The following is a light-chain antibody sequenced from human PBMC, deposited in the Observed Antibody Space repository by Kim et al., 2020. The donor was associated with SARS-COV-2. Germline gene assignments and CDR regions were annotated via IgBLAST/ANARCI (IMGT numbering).Light chain of an antibody. Sequence: AYVGDRVTITCRAGQDIANSLAWYQQKPGTVPKVLIYGASTVQSGVPSRFSGSGSGTEFTLTIGSLQTEDVATYYCQKYNSAPWTFGPGTKVDIK. V-gene: IGKV1-27*01. CDR2: GAS. CDR3: QKYNSAPWT. CDR1: QDIANS. J-gene: IGKJ1*01.